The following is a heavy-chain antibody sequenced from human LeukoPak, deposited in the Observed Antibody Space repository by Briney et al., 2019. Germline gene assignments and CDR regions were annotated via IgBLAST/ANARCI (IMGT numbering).Heavy chain of an antibody. D-gene: IGHD5-18*01. V-gene: IGHV4-59*01. Sequence: KPSETLSLTCAVYGGSFSGYYWSWIRQPPGKGLEWIGYIYYSGSTNYNPSLKSRVTISVDTSKNQFSLKLSSVTAADTAVYYCARDHKRPFGIQLWSYGMDVWGQGTTVTVSS. CDR1: GGSFSGYY. CDR2: IYYSGST. CDR3: ARDHKRPFGIQLWSYGMDV. J-gene: IGHJ6*02.